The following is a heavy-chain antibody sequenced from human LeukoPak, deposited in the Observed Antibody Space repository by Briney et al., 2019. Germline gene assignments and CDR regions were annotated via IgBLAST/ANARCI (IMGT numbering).Heavy chain of an antibody. V-gene: IGHV3-23*01. D-gene: IGHD3-10*01. CDR1: GFTFSSYA. J-gene: IGHJ4*02. CDR3: AKRGVVIRVILVGFHKQAYYFDS. CDR2: ISGSGGST. Sequence: PGGSLRLSCAASGFTFSSYAMSSVRQAPGKGLEWVSAISGSGGSTNYADSVKGRLTISRDNAKNKLYLQMNSLRAEDTAVYFCAKRGVVIRVILVGFHKQAYYFDSWGQGALVTVSS.